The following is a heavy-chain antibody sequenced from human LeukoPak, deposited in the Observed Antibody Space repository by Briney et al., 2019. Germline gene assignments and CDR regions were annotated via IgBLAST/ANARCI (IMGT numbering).Heavy chain of an antibody. D-gene: IGHD3-3*01. CDR1: GGSFSGYY. J-gene: IGHJ4*02. Sequence: SETLSLTCAVYGGSFSGYYWSWIRQPPGKGLEWIGEINHSGSTNYNPSLKGRVTISVDTSKNQFSLKLSSVTAADTAVYYCARLEAWRPIYDYWGQGTLVTVSS. V-gene: IGHV4-34*01. CDR2: INHSGST. CDR3: ARLEAWRPIYDY.